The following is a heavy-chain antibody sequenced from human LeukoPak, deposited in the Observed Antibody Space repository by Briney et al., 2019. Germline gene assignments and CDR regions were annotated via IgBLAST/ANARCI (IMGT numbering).Heavy chain of an antibody. CDR3: AREGLDY. CDR2: MNPNSGNS. J-gene: IGHJ4*02. V-gene: IGHV1-8*01. Sequence: ASVKVSCKASGYTFTNYDINWVRQATGQGLEWMGYMNPNSGNSAYAQKFQGRVTITTDASISTAYMELSGLRSEDTALYYCAREGLDYWGQGTLVTASS. CDR1: GYTFTNYD.